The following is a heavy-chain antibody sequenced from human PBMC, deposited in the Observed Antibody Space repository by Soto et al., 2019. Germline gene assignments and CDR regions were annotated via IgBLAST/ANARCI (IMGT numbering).Heavy chain of an antibody. V-gene: IGHV1-69*13. J-gene: IGHJ4*02. CDR3: ARDRLRVDYYDSSGYGFDD. Sequence: SVKVSCQASGGTFSSYAISWVRQAPGHGLEWMGGIIPIFGTANYAQKFQGRVTITADESTSTAYMELSSLRSEDTAVYYCARDRLRVDYYDSSGYGFDDWGQGTLVTVS. CDR2: IIPIFGTA. D-gene: IGHD3-22*01. CDR1: GGTFSSYA.